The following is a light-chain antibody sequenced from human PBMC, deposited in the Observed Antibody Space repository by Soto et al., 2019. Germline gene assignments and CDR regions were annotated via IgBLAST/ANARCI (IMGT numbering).Light chain of an antibody. CDR2: AAS. Sequence: DIQMTQSPSALSASVGDRVTITCRASQGISNYLAWYQQKPGKVPKLLIYAASTLQSGVPSRFSGSGSGTDFTLTISSLKPEDVATYYCQKYNSALGGFGQGTKVEIK. CDR3: QKYNSALGG. V-gene: IGKV1-27*01. J-gene: IGKJ1*01. CDR1: QGISNY.